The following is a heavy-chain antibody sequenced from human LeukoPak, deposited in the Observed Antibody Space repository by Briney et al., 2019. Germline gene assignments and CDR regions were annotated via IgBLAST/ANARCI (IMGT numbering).Heavy chain of an antibody. D-gene: IGHD2-2*01. J-gene: IGHJ4*02. CDR3: AREVLDVVEPATNTVDY. V-gene: IGHV3-21*01. CDR2: INKGGTFI. CDR1: GFTFRDYT. Sequence: GGSLRLSCAASGFTFRDYTMNWVRQSQGKGLEWVSAINKGGTFIKYADSVKGRFVVSRDSAKNLLFLQMNSLRVEDMALYFCAREVLDVVEPATNTVDYWGQGTRVTVSS.